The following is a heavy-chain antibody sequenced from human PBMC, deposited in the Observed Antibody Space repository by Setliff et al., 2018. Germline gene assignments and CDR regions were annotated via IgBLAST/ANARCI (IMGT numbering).Heavy chain of an antibody. J-gene: IGHJ5*02. D-gene: IGHD1-1*01. CDR1: GDSISSGSYH. CDR3: ARTTGSTHNWLDP. Sequence: SETLSLTCTVSGDSISSGSYHWSWIRKPAGKGLEWIGRIHPSGSTNYNPSLKSRVTISVDTSKNQFSLTVSSVTAADTAVYYCARTTGSTHNWLDPWGPGTLVTVSS. V-gene: IGHV4-61*02. CDR2: IHPSGST.